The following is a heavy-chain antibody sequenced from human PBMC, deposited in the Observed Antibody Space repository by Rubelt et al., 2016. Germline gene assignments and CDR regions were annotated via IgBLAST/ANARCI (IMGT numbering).Heavy chain of an antibody. V-gene: IGHV3-23*01. CDR2: LRVSGGST. J-gene: IGHJ5*02. D-gene: IGHD5-18*01. CDR1: GGSISSSSYY. Sequence: LQLQESGPGLVKPSETLSLTCTVSGGSISSSSYYWGWIRQPPGKGLEWVSALRVSGGSTYYADSVKGRFTISRDNSKNTLDLQMNSLRAEDTALYYCAKDLNTAIFFTWGQGTLVTVSS. CDR3: AKDLNTAIFFT.